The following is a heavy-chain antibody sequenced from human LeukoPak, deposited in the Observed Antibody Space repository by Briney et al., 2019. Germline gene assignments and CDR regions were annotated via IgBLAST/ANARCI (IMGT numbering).Heavy chain of an antibody. CDR3: ARAFTPGIRKALWIGDSL. CDR2: VSAHGLDK. V-gene: IGHV3-30*04. D-gene: IGHD3-10*01. Sequence: LSGGSLRLSCAASGFTFSSYAMHWVRQAPGKGLEWLAVVSAHGLDKFYASSVRGRFTISKDTSKNTLSLQMNSLRSDDSGVYYCARAFTPGIRKALWIGDSLWDQGTLVTVSS. J-gene: IGHJ4*02. CDR1: GFTFSSYA.